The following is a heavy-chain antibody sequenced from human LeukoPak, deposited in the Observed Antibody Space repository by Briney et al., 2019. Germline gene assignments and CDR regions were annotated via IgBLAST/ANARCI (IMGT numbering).Heavy chain of an antibody. Sequence: PGGSPRLSCAASRFTLSNYWMSWVRQAPGKGLEWVANIKQDGSETYYVDSVKGRFTIPRDNAKNSLSLQMNSLRAEDTAVYYCARQRGSGCLDYWGQGTLVTVSS. CDR3: ARQRGSGCLDY. CDR1: RFTLSNYW. D-gene: IGHD6-19*01. CDR2: IKQDGSET. V-gene: IGHV3-7*01. J-gene: IGHJ4*02.